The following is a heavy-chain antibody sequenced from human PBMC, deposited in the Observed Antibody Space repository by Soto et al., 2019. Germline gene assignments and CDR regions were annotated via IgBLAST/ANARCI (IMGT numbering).Heavy chain of an antibody. Sequence: QVQLVESGGGVVQPGRSLRLSCAASGFTFSSYGMHWVRQAPGKGLEWVAVIWYDGSNKYYADSVKGRFTISRDNSKNTLYLQMNSLRAEDTAVYYCARDRPYGDYEHSLDYWGQGTLVTVSS. D-gene: IGHD4-17*01. CDR3: ARDRPYGDYEHSLDY. CDR2: IWYDGSNK. J-gene: IGHJ4*02. V-gene: IGHV3-33*01. CDR1: GFTFSSYG.